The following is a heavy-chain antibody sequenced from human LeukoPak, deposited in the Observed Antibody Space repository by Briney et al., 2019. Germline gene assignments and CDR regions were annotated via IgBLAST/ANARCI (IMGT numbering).Heavy chain of an antibody. CDR3: ARETLSGWSYFDY. D-gene: IGHD6-19*01. CDR1: GGTFSSYA. J-gene: IGHJ4*02. V-gene: IGHV1-2*02. CDR2: INPNGGDT. Sequence: EASVKVSCKASGGTFSSYAISWVRQAPGQGLEWMGWINPNGGDTNYAQKFQGRVAMTRDTSISTAYMALSRLKYDDTAVYYCARETLSGWSYFDYWGQGTLVTVSS.